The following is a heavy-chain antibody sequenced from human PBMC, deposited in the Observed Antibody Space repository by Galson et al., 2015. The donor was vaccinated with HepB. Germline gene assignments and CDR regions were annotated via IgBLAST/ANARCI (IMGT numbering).Heavy chain of an antibody. CDR2: ISSSGSTI. D-gene: IGHD6-13*01. CDR1: GFTFSDYY. J-gene: IGHJ4*02. CDR3: ARDSEQQLVPDY. Sequence: SLRLSCAASGFTFSDYYMSWIRQAPGKGLEWVSYISSSGSTIYYADSVKGRFTISRDNAKSSLYLQMNSLRAEDTAVYYCARDSEQQLVPDYWGQGTLVTVSS. V-gene: IGHV3-11*04.